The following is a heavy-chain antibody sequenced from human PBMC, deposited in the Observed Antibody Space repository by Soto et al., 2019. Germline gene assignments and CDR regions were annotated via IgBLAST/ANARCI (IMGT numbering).Heavy chain of an antibody. D-gene: IGHD6-19*01. CDR2: ISSSSRTI. J-gene: IGHJ6*02. Sequence: GGPLGLSSAASGFTFRSYSMKWVRQAPGKGLEWVSYISSSSRTIYYADSVKGRFTISRDNAKNSLYLQMNSLRDEDTAVYYCARRFGEQWLAYYYYGMDVWGQGTTVTVSS. V-gene: IGHV3-48*02. CDR3: ARRFGEQWLAYYYYGMDV. CDR1: GFTFRSYS.